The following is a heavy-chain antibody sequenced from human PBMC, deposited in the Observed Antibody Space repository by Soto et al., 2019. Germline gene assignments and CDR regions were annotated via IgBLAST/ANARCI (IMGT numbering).Heavy chain of an antibody. D-gene: IGHD3-10*01. CDR3: AKVGTPSSDGSGRYGTDY. CDR2: ISGSGGST. J-gene: IGHJ4*02. CDR1: GFTFSSYA. V-gene: IGHV3-23*01. Sequence: GGSLRLSCAASGFTFSSYAMSWVRQAPGKGLEWVSAISGSGGSTYYADSVKGRFTISRDNSKNTLYLQMNSLRAEDTAVYYCAKVGTPSSDGSGRYGTDYWGQGTLVTVSS.